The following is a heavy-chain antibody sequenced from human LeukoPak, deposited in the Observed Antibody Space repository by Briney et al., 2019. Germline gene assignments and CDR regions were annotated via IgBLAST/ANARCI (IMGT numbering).Heavy chain of an antibody. D-gene: IGHD3-9*01. J-gene: IGHJ5*02. V-gene: IGHV4-39*01. Sequence: SETLSLTCTVSGGSISSSSYYWGWIRQPPGKGLEWIGSIYYSGSTYYNPSLKSRVTISVDTSKNQFSLKLSSVTAADTAVYYCARDHYDILTGYWFDPWGQGTLVTVSS. CDR3: ARDHYDILTGYWFDP. CDR1: GGSISSSSYY. CDR2: IYYSGST.